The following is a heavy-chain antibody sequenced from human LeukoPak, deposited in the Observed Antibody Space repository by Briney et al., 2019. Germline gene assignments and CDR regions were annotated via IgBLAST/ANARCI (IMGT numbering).Heavy chain of an antibody. V-gene: IGHV3-53*01. CDR1: GFTVISNY. D-gene: IGHD4-17*01. CDR3: ATTRYDAFDI. CDR2: IYSGGST. Sequence: GGSLRLSCAASGFTVISNYMSWVRQAPGKGLEWVSLIYSGGSTYYADSVRGRFTISRDNSKDTLCLQMNSLRAEDTAVYYCATTRYDAFDIWGQGTMVTVSS. J-gene: IGHJ3*02.